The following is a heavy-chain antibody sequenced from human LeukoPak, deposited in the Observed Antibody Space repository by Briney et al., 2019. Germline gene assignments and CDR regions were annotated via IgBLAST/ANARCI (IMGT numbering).Heavy chain of an antibody. CDR2: ISAYNSNT. J-gene: IGHJ3*01. CDR1: GYTFSRNG. V-gene: IGHV1-18*01. D-gene: IGHD5-24*01. Sequence: ASVKVSCKASGYTFSRNGITWVRQAPGQGLEWMGWISAYNSNTNYAQKLQGRVTMTTDTSTNTAYMELRSLRSDDTAVYYCARGATIQDAFDFWGQGTMVTVSS. CDR3: ARGATIQDAFDF.